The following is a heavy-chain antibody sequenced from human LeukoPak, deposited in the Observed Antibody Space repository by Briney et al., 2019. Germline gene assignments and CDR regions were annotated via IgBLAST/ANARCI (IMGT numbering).Heavy chain of an antibody. V-gene: IGHV3-23*01. CDR1: GFTFSNYA. CDR2: ISGNGGSI. J-gene: IGHJ4*02. CDR3: AKYSKAAANSYFDY. D-gene: IGHD2-15*01. Sequence: GRPLRLSCAASGFTFSNYAMSWVRQAPGKGLEWVSVISGNGGSIDYADLVKGRFTISRDNSKNTLNLQMNSLRVEDTAIYYCAKYSKAAANSYFDYWGQGTLVTVSS.